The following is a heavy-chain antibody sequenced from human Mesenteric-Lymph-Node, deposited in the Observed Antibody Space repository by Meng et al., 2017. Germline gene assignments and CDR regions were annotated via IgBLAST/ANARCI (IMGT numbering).Heavy chain of an antibody. CDR3: ARDSGWYAVYFDY. D-gene: IGHD6-19*01. Sequence: GESLKISCAASGFTFSSYAMSWVRQAPGKGLEWVSAISGSGGSTYYADSVKGRFTISRDNAKNSLYLQMNSLRAEDTAVYYCARDSGWYAVYFDYWGQGTMVTVSS. J-gene: IGHJ4*02. CDR1: GFTFSSYA. CDR2: ISGSGGST. V-gene: IGHV3-23*01.